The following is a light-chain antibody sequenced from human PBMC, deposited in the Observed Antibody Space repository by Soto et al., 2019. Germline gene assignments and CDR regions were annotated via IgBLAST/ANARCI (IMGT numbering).Light chain of an antibody. CDR1: PSVSSN. J-gene: IGKJ1*01. Sequence: EIVLPQSPGNLSLSPGERATLSCRASPSVSSNLAWYQQQPGQAPRRLIYGASTTATGIPARFSGSGSGTVFTLAIRSLEPEDFAVYYCQQRSNWPTFGQGTKV. V-gene: IGKV3-11*01. CDR2: GAS. CDR3: QQRSNWPT.